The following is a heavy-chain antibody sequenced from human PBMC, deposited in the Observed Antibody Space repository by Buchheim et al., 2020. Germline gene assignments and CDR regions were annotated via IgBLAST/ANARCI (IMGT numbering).Heavy chain of an antibody. J-gene: IGHJ4*02. CDR1: GFTFSSYG. CDR2: ISNNGGST. Sequence: EVQLLESGGGLVQPGGSLRLSCAASGFTFSSYGMSWVRQAPGKGLEWVSGISNNGGSTYYGDSVKGRFTISRDNSKKLMPLPMNSLRAEDTAVYYCATRSHPPSGWSYYFDYWGQGTL. CDR3: ATRSHPPSGWSYYFDY. D-gene: IGHD6-19*01. V-gene: IGHV3-23*01.